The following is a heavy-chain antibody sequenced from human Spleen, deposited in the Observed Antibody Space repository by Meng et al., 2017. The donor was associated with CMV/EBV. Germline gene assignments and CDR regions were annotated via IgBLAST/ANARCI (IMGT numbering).Heavy chain of an antibody. CDR2: ISSSSSYI. J-gene: IGHJ3*02. CDR3: ARIPGAGDGSDAFDI. CDR1: GVTFSSYS. D-gene: IGHD7-27*01. Sequence: SGVTFSSYSMNWVRQAPGKGLEWVSSISSSSSYIYYADSVKGRFTISRDNAKNSLYLQMDSLRAEDTAVYYCARIPGAGDGSDAFDIWGQGTMVTVSS. V-gene: IGHV3-21*01.